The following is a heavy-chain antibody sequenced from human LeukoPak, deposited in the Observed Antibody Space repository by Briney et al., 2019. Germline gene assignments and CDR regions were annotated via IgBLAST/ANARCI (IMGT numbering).Heavy chain of an antibody. Sequence: GGSLRLSCAVSGFTFSSYGMHWVRQAPGKGLEWVAVIWYDGSNKYYADSVKGRFTISRDNSKNTLYLQMNSLRAEDTAVYYCARENDGSGSYVLDYWGQGTLVTVSS. CDR1: GFTFSSYG. J-gene: IGHJ4*02. D-gene: IGHD3-10*01. CDR3: ARENDGSGSYVLDY. V-gene: IGHV3-33*01. CDR2: IWYDGSNK.